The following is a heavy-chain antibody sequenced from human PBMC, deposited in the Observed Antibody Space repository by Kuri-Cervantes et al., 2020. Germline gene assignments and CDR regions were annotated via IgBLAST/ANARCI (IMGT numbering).Heavy chain of an antibody. Sequence: ASVKVSCKASGGTLSNYAISWVRQAPGQGLEWMGWISAYNGNTNYAQKLQGRVTMTTDTSTSTAYMELRSLRSDDTAVYYCARAGSGYRYWYFDLWGRGTLVTVSS. CDR2: ISAYNGNT. J-gene: IGHJ2*01. CDR1: GGTLSNYA. D-gene: IGHD3-22*01. CDR3: ARAGSGYRYWYFDL. V-gene: IGHV1-18*01.